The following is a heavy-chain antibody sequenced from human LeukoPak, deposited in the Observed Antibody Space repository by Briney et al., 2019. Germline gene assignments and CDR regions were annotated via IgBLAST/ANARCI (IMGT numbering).Heavy chain of an antibody. V-gene: IGHV4-59*08. CDR2: IFYSGST. CDR3: ARTNPSFDY. Sequence: SETLSLTPTVSGGSLSSYYWSWIPQPPGKGLEWIGYIFYSGSTNYSPSLKSRVTISVDTSKNQVSLKLRSVTAADTAVYYCARTNPSFDYWGQGTLVTVSS. J-gene: IGHJ4*02. CDR1: GGSLSSYY.